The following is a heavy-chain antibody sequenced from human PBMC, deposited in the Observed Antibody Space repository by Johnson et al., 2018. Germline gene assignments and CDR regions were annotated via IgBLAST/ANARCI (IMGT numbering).Heavy chain of an antibody. D-gene: IGHD4-17*01. CDR3: ARGYGEERSDAFDF. CDR1: GGSISSSNYY. V-gene: IGHV4-39*07. Sequence: QVQLQESGPGLVKPSETLSLTCTVSGGSISSSNYYWGWIRQPPGKGLEWIGNIYYSGSTYYNPSLKSRVTISVDTSTNHFSLKVSSVTAADTAVYYCARGYGEERSDAFDFWGQGTMVTVSS. CDR2: IYYSGST. J-gene: IGHJ3*01.